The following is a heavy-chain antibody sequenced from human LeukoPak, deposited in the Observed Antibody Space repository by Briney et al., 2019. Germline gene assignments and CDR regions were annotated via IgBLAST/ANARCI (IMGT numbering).Heavy chain of an antibody. J-gene: IGHJ3*02. CDR3: ARDRGSTSFYWAFDI. V-gene: IGHV4-38-2*02. D-gene: IGHD2-2*01. Sequence: SETLSLTCTVSGYSISAISNWGWIRQSPGKGLEWIGYIYYSGSTYYNPSLKSRVTISVDTSKNQFSLKLSSVTAADTAVYYCARDRGSTSFYWAFDIWGQGTMVTVSS. CDR2: IYYSGST. CDR1: GYSISAISN.